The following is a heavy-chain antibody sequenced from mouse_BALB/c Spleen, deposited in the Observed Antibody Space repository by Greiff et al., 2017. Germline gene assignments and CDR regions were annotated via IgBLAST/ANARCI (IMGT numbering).Heavy chain of an antibody. J-gene: IGHJ4*01. CDR1: GFTFSDYG. CDR3: ARDAGTRAMDY. V-gene: IGHV5-15*02. D-gene: IGHD4-1*01. CDR2: ISNLAYSI. Sequence: EVQLVESGGGLVQPGGSRKLSCAASGFTFSDYGMAWVRQAPGKGPEWVAFISNLAYSIYYADTVTGRFTISRENAKNTLYLEMSSLRSEDTAMYYCARDAGTRAMDYWGQGTSVTVSS.